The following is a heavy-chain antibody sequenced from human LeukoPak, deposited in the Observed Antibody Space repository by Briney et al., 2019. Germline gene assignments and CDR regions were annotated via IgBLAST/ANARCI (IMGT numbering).Heavy chain of an antibody. CDR2: INHSGST. Sequence: SETLSLTCAVYGGSFSGYYWSWIRQPPGKGLEWIGEINHSGSTNYSPSLKSRVTISVDTSKNQFSLKLSSVTAADTAVYYCARGRVGGRAFDIWGQGTMVTVSS. CDR3: ARGRVGGRAFDI. V-gene: IGHV4-34*01. CDR1: GGSFSGYY. D-gene: IGHD3-16*01. J-gene: IGHJ3*02.